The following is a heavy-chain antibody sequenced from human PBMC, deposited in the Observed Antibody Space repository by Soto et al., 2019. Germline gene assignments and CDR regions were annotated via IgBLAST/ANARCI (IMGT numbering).Heavy chain of an antibody. J-gene: IGHJ4*02. CDR1: GGSISSGNYY. Sequence: SETLSLTCTVSGGSISSGNYYWSWIRQPPGKGLEWIGFISYSGSTYYNTSLKSRVTISVDTSKNQFSLNLNSVTAADTAVYYSATIGTSATGLHYFDYWGQGTLVTVSS. D-gene: IGHD1-7*01. V-gene: IGHV4-30-4*01. CDR2: ISYSGST. CDR3: ATIGTSATGLHYFDY.